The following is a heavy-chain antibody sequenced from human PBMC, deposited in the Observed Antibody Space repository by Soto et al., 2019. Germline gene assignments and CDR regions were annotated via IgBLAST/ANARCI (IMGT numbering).Heavy chain of an antibody. Sequence: QVQLVESGGGVVQPGRSLRLSCAASGFTFSSYDMHWVRQAPGKGLEWVAVIWYDGNKKYYADSVKGRFTISRENSKNTLYLQMNSLRAEDTVVYYCARGLAGDGFDYWGQGTLVTVSS. CDR1: GFTFSSYD. V-gene: IGHV3-33*01. CDR3: ARGLAGDGFDY. J-gene: IGHJ4*02. D-gene: IGHD7-27*01. CDR2: IWYDGNKK.